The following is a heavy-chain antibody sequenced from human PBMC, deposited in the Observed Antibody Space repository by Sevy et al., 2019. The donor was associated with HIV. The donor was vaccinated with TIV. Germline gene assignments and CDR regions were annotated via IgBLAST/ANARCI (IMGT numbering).Heavy chain of an antibody. CDR1: GFTLRKFA. D-gene: IGHD3-16*01. V-gene: IGHV3-23*01. Sequence: GGSLRLSCTASGFTLRKFAMGWVRQAPGKKLEWVLTFNTPAGDIYYGDSVKGRFNTSTDSVNNTLFLQMNSLTIEDTAVYYCATGGLVLWGQGTLVTVSS. CDR3: ATGGLVL. J-gene: IGHJ4*02. CDR2: FNTPAGDI.